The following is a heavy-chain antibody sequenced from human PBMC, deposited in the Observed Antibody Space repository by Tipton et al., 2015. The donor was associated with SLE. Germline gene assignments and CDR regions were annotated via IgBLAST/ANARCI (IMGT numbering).Heavy chain of an antibody. Sequence: TLSLTCTVSGGSISSGYYWGWIRQPPGKGLEWIGSIYHSGRTYYNPSLKSRVTISVDTSKNQFSLKLSSVTAADTAVYYCASSYSSSWFHYAFDIWGQGTMVTVSS. CDR3: ASSYSSSWFHYAFDI. CDR1: GGSISSGYY. CDR2: IYHSGRT. V-gene: IGHV4-38-2*02. D-gene: IGHD6-13*01. J-gene: IGHJ3*02.